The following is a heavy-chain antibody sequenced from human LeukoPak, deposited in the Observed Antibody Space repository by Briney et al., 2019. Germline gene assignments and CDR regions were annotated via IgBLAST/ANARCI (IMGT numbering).Heavy chain of an antibody. CDR2: IRYDGSNK. Sequence: GGSLRLSCAASGFTFSSYGMHWVRQAPGKGLEWVAFIRYDGSNKYYADSVKGRFTTSRDDAKNSLYLQMNSLRAEDTAVYYCVRGVSISSSWYNDLWGQGTMVTVSS. CDR3: VRGVSISSSWYNDL. CDR1: GFTFSSYG. J-gene: IGHJ3*01. D-gene: IGHD6-13*01. V-gene: IGHV3-30*02.